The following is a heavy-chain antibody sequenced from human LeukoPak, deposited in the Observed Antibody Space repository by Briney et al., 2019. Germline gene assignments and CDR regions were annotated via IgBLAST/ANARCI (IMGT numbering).Heavy chain of an antibody. J-gene: IGHJ4*02. CDR2: ISSSSSYI. CDR3: ARGPRYGLGSYPAD. V-gene: IGHV3-21*01. D-gene: IGHD3-10*01. CDR1: GFTFSSYS. Sequence: GGSLRLSCAASGFTFSSYSMNWVRQAPGKGLEWVSSISSSSSYIYYADSVKGRFTISRDNAKDSLYLQMNSLRAEDTAVYYCARGPRYGLGSYPADWGQGTLVTVSS.